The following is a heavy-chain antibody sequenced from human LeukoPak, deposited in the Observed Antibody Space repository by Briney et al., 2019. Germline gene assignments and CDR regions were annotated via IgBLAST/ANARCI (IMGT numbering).Heavy chain of an antibody. CDR3: ARRVGSSWYWFDP. V-gene: IGHV5-51*01. CDR2: IYPGDSDT. D-gene: IGHD6-13*01. Sequence: GESLKISCKGSGYSFTSYWIGWVRPLPGEGLEWMGIIYPGDSDTRYSPSFQGQVTISADKSISTAYLQWSSLKASDTAMYYCARRVGSSWYWFDPWGQGTLVTVSS. J-gene: IGHJ5*02. CDR1: GYSFTSYW.